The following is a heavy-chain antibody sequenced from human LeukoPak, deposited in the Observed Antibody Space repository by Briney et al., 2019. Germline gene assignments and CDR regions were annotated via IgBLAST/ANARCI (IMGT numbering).Heavy chain of an antibody. J-gene: IGHJ4*02. CDR3: ARGPENYYYFDY. Sequence: GASVKVSCKASRYTFTRYYMHWVRQAPGQRLEWMGMINPSVGTTGHAQKFQGGVTVTRDTSTSTDYMEMSSLRSEDTAVYYCARGPENYYYFDYWGQGTLVTVSS. CDR1: RYTFTRYY. V-gene: IGHV1-46*01. D-gene: IGHD1-14*01. CDR2: INPSVGTT.